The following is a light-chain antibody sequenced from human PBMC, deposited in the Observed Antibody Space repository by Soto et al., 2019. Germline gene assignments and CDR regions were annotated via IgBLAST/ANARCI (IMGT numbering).Light chain of an antibody. CDR1: QNINNN. CDR3: QQYNSWPPLP. CDR2: GAY. J-gene: IGKJ4*01. Sequence: EIVMTQSPATLCVSPGERATLFCRASQNINNNLAWYQQKPGQAPRLLIYGAYTRATGIPATFSGSGSGTEFTLTISSLQSEDFAVYYCQQYNSWPPLPFGGGTKVDIK. V-gene: IGKV3-15*01.